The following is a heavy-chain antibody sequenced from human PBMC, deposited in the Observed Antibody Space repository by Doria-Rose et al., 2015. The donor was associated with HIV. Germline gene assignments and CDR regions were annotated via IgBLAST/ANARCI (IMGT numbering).Heavy chain of an antibody. CDR2: IFSDDER. CDR3: ARIKSSRWYHKYYFDF. Sequence: QITLKESGPVLVKPTETLTLTCTVSGVSHSSPGMGVSWIRQPPGKALEWLANIFSDDERSYKTSLKSRLTISRGTSKCQVVLTMTDMDPVDTATYYCARIKSSRWYHKYYFDFWGQGTLVIVSA. V-gene: IGHV2-26*01. J-gene: IGHJ4*02. D-gene: IGHD6-13*01. CDR1: GVSHSSPGMG.